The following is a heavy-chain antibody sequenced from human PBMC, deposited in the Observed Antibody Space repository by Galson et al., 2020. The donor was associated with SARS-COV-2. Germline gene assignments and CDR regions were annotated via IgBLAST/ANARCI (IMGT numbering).Heavy chain of an antibody. CDR1: GFTFSSYG. J-gene: IGHJ4*02. D-gene: IGHD3-3*01. V-gene: IGHV3-30*18. CDR3: AKTVYRFLEWLSPLDY. Sequence: GGSLRLSCAASGFTFSSYGMHWVRQAPGKGLEWVALISYDGSNKYYADSVKGRFTISRDNSKNTLYLQMNSLRAEDTAVFYCAKTVYRFLEWLSPLDYWGQGTLVTVSS. CDR2: ISYDGSNK.